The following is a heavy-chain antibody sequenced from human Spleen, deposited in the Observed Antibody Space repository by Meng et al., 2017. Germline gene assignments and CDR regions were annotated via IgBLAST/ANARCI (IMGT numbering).Heavy chain of an antibody. J-gene: IGHJ3*02. CDR3: ARDLGNILWWAPGAFDI. V-gene: IGHV3-21*01. D-gene: IGHD2-21*01. Sequence: GESLKISCAASGFSFSSYTMIWVRQAPGRGLEWVSSISSSGSLIYYRDSAKGRFTISRDNAKNSLYLQMNSLRAEDTAVYYCARDLGNILWWAPGAFDIWGQGTMVTVSS. CDR1: GFSFSSYT. CDR2: ISSSGSLI.